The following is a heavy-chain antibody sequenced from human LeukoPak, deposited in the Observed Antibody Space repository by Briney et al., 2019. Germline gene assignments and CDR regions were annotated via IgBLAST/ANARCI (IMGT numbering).Heavy chain of an antibody. V-gene: IGHV3-21*01. CDR1: GFTFSSYS. Sequence: GGSPRLSCAASGFTFSSYSMNWVRQAPGKGLEWVSSISSSSSYIYYADSVKGRFTISRDNVKNSLYLQMNSLRAEDTAVYYCARERGYCSSTSCYSMDVWGQGATVTVSS. CDR3: ARERGYCSSTSCYSMDV. J-gene: IGHJ6*02. D-gene: IGHD2-2*01. CDR2: ISSSSSYI.